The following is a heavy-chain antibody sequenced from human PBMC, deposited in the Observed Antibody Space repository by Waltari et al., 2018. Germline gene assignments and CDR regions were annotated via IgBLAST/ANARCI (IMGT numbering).Heavy chain of an antibody. D-gene: IGHD3-3*01. CDR2: IRGGGANT. CDR1: GFTFSNYA. CDR3: ARDPRSGQWALYNFDY. Sequence: EVQLLESGGGLVQPGGSLRLSCAASGFTFSNYAMNWVRQAPGKGLEWVSAIRGGGANTYYADSMKGRFTISRDNSKNTVYLQINSLRVDDTAVYYCARDPRSGQWALYNFDYWGQGTLLTVSS. V-gene: IGHV3-23*01. J-gene: IGHJ4*02.